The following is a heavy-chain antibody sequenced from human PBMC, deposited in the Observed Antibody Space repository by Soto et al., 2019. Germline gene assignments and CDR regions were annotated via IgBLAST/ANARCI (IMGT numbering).Heavy chain of an antibody. V-gene: IGHV2-5*02. CDR2: IYWDDDK. D-gene: IGHD6-19*01. Sequence: QITLKESGPPLVKPTQTLTLTCTFSGFSLTTSGVGVDWIRQPPGKALEWLAVIYWDDDKHYSPSLKSRLTITKATSKNQVVLTMTNMDPVDTATYYCAHRPSGWLRFDYWGQGTLVTVSS. J-gene: IGHJ4*02. CDR1: GFSLTTSGVG. CDR3: AHRPSGWLRFDY.